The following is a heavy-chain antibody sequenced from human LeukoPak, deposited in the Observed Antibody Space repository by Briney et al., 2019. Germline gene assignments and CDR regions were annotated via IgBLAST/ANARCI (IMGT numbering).Heavy chain of an antibody. J-gene: IGHJ4*02. CDR2: ISYDGSNK. Sequence: PGGSLRLSCAASGFTFSNYWMHWVRQAPGKGLEWVAVISYDGSNKYYADSVKGRFTISRDNSKNTLYLQMNSLRAEDTAVYYCARDSVLYGSGSPPDYWGQGTLVTVSS. D-gene: IGHD3-10*01. V-gene: IGHV3-30*03. CDR3: ARDSVLYGSGSPPDY. CDR1: GFTFSNYW.